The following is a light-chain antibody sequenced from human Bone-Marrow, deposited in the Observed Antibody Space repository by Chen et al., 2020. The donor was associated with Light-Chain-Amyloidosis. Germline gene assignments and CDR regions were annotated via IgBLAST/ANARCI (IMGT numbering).Light chain of an antibody. CDR1: ALPTKY. Sequence: SYDLPQPPSVSVSPGQTARIPFSGAALPTKYAYWYHQKPGQAPVLVIHRDTERPSGISARFSGSSSGTTATLTISGVQAEDEADYHCQAADSSGTYEVIFGGGTKLTVL. J-gene: IGLJ2*01. CDR3: QAADSSGTYEVI. CDR2: RDT. V-gene: IGLV3-25*03.